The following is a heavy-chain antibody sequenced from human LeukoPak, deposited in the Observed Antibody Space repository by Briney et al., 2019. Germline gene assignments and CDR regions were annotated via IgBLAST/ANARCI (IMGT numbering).Heavy chain of an antibody. V-gene: IGHV4-38-2*02. D-gene: IGHD4-17*01. J-gene: IGHJ3*02. Sequence: SETLSLTCTVSGYSISSGYYWGWIRQPPGKGLEWIGSIYRGGSTYYNPSLKGRVTISEDTSKNQFSLRLSSVTAADTAVYYCAGNGVLDAFHIWGQGTMVTVSS. CDR2: IYRGGST. CDR1: GYSISSGYY. CDR3: AGNGVLDAFHI.